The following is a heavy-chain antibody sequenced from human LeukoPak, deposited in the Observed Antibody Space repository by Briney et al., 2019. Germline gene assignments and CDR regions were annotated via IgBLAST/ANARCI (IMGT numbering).Heavy chain of an antibody. Sequence: SETLSLTCTVSGGSISSSSYYWGWIRQPPGKGLEWIGSIYYSGSTYYNPSLKSRVTMSVDTSKNQFSLKLSSVTAADTAVYYCARAGLFDYWGQGTLVTVS. CDR3: ARAGLFDY. V-gene: IGHV4-39*07. CDR2: IYYSGST. J-gene: IGHJ4*02. CDR1: GGSISSSSYY.